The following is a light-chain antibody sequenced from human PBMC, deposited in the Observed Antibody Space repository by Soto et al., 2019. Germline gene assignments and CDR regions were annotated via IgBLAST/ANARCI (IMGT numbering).Light chain of an antibody. V-gene: IGKV3-11*01. Sequence: EIVLTQSTATLSLSPGERATLSCRASQTFSSHLAWYQQKPGQAPRLLIYDASKRDTGIPARFSGRGSGTDVTLTISSLEPEDCAVYYCQQRSNWHPVITFGQGERRE. CDR3: QQRSNWHPVIT. J-gene: IGKJ5*01. CDR2: DAS. CDR1: QTFSSH.